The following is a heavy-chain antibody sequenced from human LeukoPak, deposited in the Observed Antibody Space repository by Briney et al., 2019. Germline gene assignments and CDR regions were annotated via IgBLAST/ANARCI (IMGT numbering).Heavy chain of an antibody. Sequence: GGSLRLSCVASGLPIAEFSIHWVRQAPGKGLECVSLIIGDGVSTFYADYVKGRFSISRDNSKNPLSLEMNSLRTEDTAMYYCARESGKFDYWGQGTLVAVCS. V-gene: IGHV3-43*02. CDR1: GLPIAEFS. CDR3: ARESGKFDY. J-gene: IGHJ4*02. CDR2: IIGDGVST.